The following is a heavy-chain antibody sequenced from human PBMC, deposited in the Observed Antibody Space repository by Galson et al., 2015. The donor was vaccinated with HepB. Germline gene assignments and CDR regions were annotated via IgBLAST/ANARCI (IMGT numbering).Heavy chain of an antibody. D-gene: IGHD6-6*01. Sequence: SVKVSCKASGYTFTSYYMHWVRQAPGQGLEWMGIINPSGGSASYAQKFQGRVTMSRDTSTSTVYMELSSLRSEDTAVYYCARGGGIAARPVDYWGQGTLVTVSS. J-gene: IGHJ4*02. V-gene: IGHV1-46*01. CDR2: INPSGGSA. CDR3: ARGGGIAARPVDY. CDR1: GYTFTSYY.